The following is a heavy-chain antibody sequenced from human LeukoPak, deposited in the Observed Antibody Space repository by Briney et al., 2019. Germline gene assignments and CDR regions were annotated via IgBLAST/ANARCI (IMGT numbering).Heavy chain of an antibody. Sequence: SQTLSLTCTVSGGSISSGGYYWSWSRQPPGKGLGWIGYIYYSGSTNYNPSLKSRVTISVDTSKNQFSLKLGSVTAADTAVYYCARSLSSSWCDAFDIWGQGTMVTVSS. CDR3: ARSLSSSWCDAFDI. CDR2: IYYSGST. J-gene: IGHJ3*02. CDR1: GGSISSGGYY. D-gene: IGHD6-13*01. V-gene: IGHV4-61*08.